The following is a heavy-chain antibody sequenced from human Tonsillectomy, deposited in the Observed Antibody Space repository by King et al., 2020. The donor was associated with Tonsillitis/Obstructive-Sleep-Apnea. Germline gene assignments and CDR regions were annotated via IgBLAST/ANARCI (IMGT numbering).Heavy chain of an antibody. D-gene: IGHD4-17*01. CDR3: TTVGHYGDSAAF. V-gene: IGHV3-15*07. Sequence: VQLVESGGGLVKPGGSLRLSCAASGFSVSDAWMNWVRQAPGKGLEWVGRIKAKTAGGTRDYAAPVKGRFTISSDDSKNTMYFQMNSLKTEDTAVYYCTTVGHYGDSAAFWGQGALVTVSS. J-gene: IGHJ4*02. CDR2: IKAKTAGGTR. CDR1: GFSVSDAW.